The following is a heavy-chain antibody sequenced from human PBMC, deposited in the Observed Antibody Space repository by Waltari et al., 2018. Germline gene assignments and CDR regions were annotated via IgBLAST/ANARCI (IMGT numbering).Heavy chain of an antibody. CDR1: GYTFTGYY. CDR3: ARASEKYYYYYGMDV. Sequence: QVQLVQSGAEVKKPGASVKVSCKASGYTFTGYYMHWVRQAPGQGLEWMGWINPNSGGTNYAQKFQGRVTMTRDTSISTAYMELSRLRSDDTAVYYCARASEKYYYYYGMDVWGQGTTVTVSS. J-gene: IGHJ6*02. V-gene: IGHV1-2*02. CDR2: INPNSGGT.